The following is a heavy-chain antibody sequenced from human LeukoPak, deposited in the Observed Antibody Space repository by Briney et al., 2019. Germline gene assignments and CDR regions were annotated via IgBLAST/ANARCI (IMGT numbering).Heavy chain of an antibody. CDR2: IYYSGST. D-gene: IGHD2-15*01. V-gene: IGHV4-31*03. CDR3: ARVLGGALYYFDY. CDR1: GGSISSGGYY. Sequence: PSETLSLTCTVSGGSISSGGYYWSWIRQHPGKGLEWVGYIYYSGSTYYNPSLKSRVTISVDTSKNQFSLKLSSVTAADTAVYYCARVLGGALYYFDYWGQGTLVTVSS. J-gene: IGHJ4*02.